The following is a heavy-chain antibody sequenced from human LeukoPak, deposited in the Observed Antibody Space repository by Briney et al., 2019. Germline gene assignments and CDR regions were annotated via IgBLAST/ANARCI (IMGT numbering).Heavy chain of an antibody. Sequence: PGGSLRLSCAASGFTLDDYAMHWVRQAPGKGLEWVSGINWNSGSIVYADSVKGRFTISRDNAKNSLCLQMNSLRAEDTALYYCAKDRGTAPGYGMDVWGQGTTVTVSS. CDR1: GFTLDDYA. CDR2: INWNSGSI. J-gene: IGHJ6*02. CDR3: AKDRGTAPGYGMDV. D-gene: IGHD3-16*01. V-gene: IGHV3-9*01.